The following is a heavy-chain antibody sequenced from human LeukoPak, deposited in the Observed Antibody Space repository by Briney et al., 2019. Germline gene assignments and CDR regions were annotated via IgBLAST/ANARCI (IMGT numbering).Heavy chain of an antibody. Sequence: SETLSLTCTVSGGSFSSGSYYWSWIRQPPGKGLEWIGYIYYSGSTNYNPSLKSRVTISVDTSKNQFSLKLSSVTAADTAVYYCARGELRLDYWGQGTLVTVSS. CDR2: IYYSGST. D-gene: IGHD1-26*01. J-gene: IGHJ4*02. CDR1: GGSFSSGSYY. V-gene: IGHV4-61*01. CDR3: ARGELRLDY.